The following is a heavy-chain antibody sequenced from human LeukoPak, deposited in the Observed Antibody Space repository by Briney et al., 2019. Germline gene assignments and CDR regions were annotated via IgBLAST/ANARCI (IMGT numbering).Heavy chain of an antibody. V-gene: IGHV3-48*02. Sequence: GGSLRLSCAASGFTFSSYSMNWVRQAPGKGLEWVSYISSSSTIYYADSVKGRFTISRDNAKNSLYLQMNSLRDEDTAVYYCARVKAMVTFDYWGQGTLVTVSS. J-gene: IGHJ4*02. CDR3: ARVKAMVTFDY. D-gene: IGHD5-18*01. CDR2: ISSSSTI. CDR1: GFTFSSYS.